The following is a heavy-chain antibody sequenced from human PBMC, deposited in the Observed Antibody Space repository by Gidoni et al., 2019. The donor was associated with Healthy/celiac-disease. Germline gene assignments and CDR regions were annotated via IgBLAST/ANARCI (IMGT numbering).Heavy chain of an antibody. CDR2: ISSSSSYI. V-gene: IGHV3-21*01. CDR3: ARYEWGGYGQIDY. J-gene: IGHJ4*02. Sequence: EVQLVESGGGLVKPGGSLRLSCAASGFTFSSYSMNWVRQAPGKGLEWGSSISSSSSYIYYADSVKGRFTISRDNAKNSLYLQMNSLRAEDTAVYYCARYEWGGYGQIDYWGQGTLVTVSS. CDR1: GFTFSSYS. D-gene: IGHD5-18*01.